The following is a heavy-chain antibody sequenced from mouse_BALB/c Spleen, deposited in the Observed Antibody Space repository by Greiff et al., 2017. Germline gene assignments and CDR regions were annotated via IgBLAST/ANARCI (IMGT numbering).Heavy chain of an antibody. Sequence: EVQLQQSGTVLARPGASVKMSCKASGYTFTSYWMHWVKQRPGQGLEWIGAIYPGNSDTSYNQKFKGKAKLTAVTSTSTAYMELSSLTNEDSAVYYCTRNYYGSSWEYFDYWGQGTTLTVSS. CDR1: GYTFTSYW. CDR2: IYPGNSDT. CDR3: TRNYYGSSWEYFDY. V-gene: IGHV1-5*01. D-gene: IGHD1-1*01. J-gene: IGHJ2*01.